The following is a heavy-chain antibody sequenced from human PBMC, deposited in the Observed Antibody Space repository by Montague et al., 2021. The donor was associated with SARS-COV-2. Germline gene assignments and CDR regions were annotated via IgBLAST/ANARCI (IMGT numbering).Heavy chain of an antibody. D-gene: IGHD2-2*01. CDR1: GFSLSTSGMS. CDR3: ARIVSLVVPADIPQMYSYGFDV. Sequence: PALVEPTQTLTLTCTFSGFSLSTSGMSVTWIRQPPGKALEWLARIDWDNDKYYSTSLKTRLTISKDTSKNQVVLTVTNVDPFDTATYYCARIVSLVVPADIPQMYSYGFDVWGQGTPVTVSS. CDR2: IDWDNDK. J-gene: IGHJ6*02. V-gene: IGHV2-70*11.